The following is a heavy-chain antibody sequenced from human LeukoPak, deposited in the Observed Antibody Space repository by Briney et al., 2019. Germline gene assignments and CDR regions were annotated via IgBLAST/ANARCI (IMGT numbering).Heavy chain of an antibody. V-gene: IGHV1-2*06. CDR3: AREPITIFGVVISGDYYYGMDV. Sequence: ASVKVSCTASGYTFTGYYMHWVRQAPGQGLEWMGRINPNSGGTNYAQEFQGRVTMTRDTSISTAYMELSRLRSDDTAVYYCAREPITIFGVVISGDYYYGMDVWGQGTTVTVSS. CDR2: INPNSGGT. J-gene: IGHJ6*02. CDR1: GYTFTGYY. D-gene: IGHD3-3*01.